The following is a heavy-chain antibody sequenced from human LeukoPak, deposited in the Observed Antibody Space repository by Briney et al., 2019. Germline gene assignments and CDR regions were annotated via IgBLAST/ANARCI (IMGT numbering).Heavy chain of an antibody. CDR2: ISGSDST. D-gene: IGHD6-19*01. J-gene: IGHJ4*02. V-gene: IGHV3-23*01. CDR3: AKVGSGWHVFDY. CDR1: GFTFSSYA. Sequence: PGGSLRLSCAASGFTFSSYAMSWVRQAPGKGLEWVSAISGSDSTYYADSVKGRFTISRDNSKNTLYLQMNSLRAEDTAIYYCAKVGSGWHVFDYWGQGTLVTVSS.